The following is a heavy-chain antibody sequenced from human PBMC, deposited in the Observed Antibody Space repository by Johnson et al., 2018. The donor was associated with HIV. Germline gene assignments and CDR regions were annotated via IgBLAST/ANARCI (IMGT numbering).Heavy chain of an antibody. CDR3: AKLPGGNSGFVDAFDI. CDR1: GFSFNRYA. Sequence: QVQLVESGGGVVQPGRSVRLSCVASGFSFNRYAMHWVRQAPGKGLEWVAVISYDGSNKYYADSVKGRFTISRDNSKNTLYLQMNSLRAEDTAVYYCAKLPGGNSGFVDAFDIWGQGTMVSVS. CDR2: ISYDGSNK. D-gene: IGHD4-23*01. J-gene: IGHJ3*02. V-gene: IGHV3-30*18.